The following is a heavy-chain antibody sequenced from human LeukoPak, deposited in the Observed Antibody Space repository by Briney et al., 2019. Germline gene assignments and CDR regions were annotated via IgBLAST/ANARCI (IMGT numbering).Heavy chain of an antibody. D-gene: IGHD3-9*01. V-gene: IGHV3-23*01. J-gene: IGHJ4*02. CDR1: GFTFSNYA. CDR3: AKWGDYDVLTGYYDPDY. Sequence: GSLRLSCAASGFTFSNYAMSWVRQAPGKGLEWVSAITGSGGGTYYADSVKGRFTISRDNSKNTLYLQMNSLRADDTAVYYCAKWGDYDVLTGYYDPDYWGQGTLVTVSS. CDR2: ITGSGGGT.